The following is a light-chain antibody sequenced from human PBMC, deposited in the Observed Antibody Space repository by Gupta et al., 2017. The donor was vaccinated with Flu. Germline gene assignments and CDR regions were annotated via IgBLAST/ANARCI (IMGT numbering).Light chain of an antibody. Sequence: SITISCTGTSSDVGNYNDVSCHQEQQGKAPKLMINEVTNRPAGVSSRSAGSKAGQTASPTSSGLQAEDDADYYCRSYKSISTRVFGGGTKLTVL. CDR1: SSDVGNYND. CDR2: EVT. V-gene: IGLV2-14*01. CDR3: RSYKSISTRV. J-gene: IGLJ3*02.